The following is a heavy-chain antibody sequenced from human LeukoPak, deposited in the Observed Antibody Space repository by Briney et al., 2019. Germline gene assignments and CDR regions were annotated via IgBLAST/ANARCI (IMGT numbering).Heavy chain of an antibody. D-gene: IGHD2-21*02. CDR3: ARQLKRGRVVTAHDAFDI. CDR2: IYCSGNI. Sequence: SETLSLTCTVSDGSISNSSFYWGWIRQPPGKGLEWIGNIYCSGNIYYNSSLKSRVTISEDTSKNQFSLRLSSVTAADTAVYYCARQLKRGRVVTAHDAFDIWGQGTMVTVSS. V-gene: IGHV4-39*01. CDR1: DGSISNSSFY. J-gene: IGHJ3*02.